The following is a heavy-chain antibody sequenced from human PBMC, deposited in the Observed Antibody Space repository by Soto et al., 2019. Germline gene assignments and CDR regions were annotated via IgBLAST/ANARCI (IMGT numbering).Heavy chain of an antibody. J-gene: IGHJ6*02. V-gene: IGHV1-69*01. CDR3: ARNGTYSSSLSQYSGMDV. Sequence: SVKVSCQASGGTFSNLIMNWVRQTPVQGREWMGGIVPMFGTATYAEKFKGRVTISATGSTSTAYMELTGLRSEDTAVYYCARNGTYSSSLSQYSGMDVWGQGTTVTVSS. CDR2: IVPMFGTA. CDR1: GGTFSNLI. D-gene: IGHD6-6*01.